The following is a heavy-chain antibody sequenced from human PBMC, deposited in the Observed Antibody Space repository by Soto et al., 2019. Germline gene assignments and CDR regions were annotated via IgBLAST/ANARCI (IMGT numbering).Heavy chain of an antibody. CDR2: MNPNSGNT. CDR1: GYTVTSYD. D-gene: IGHD2-2*01. Sequence: ASVKVSCKASGYTVTSYDINWVRQATGQGLEWMGWMNPNSGNTGYAQKFQGRVTMTRNTSISTAYMELSSLRSEDTAVYYCARFFPQYPYYYYYMDVWGKGTTVTVSS. V-gene: IGHV1-8*01. J-gene: IGHJ6*03. CDR3: ARFFPQYPYYYYYMDV.